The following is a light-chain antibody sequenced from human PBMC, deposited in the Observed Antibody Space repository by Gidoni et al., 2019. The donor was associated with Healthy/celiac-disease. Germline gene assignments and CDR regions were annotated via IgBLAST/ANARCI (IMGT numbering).Light chain of an antibody. CDR2: QDT. J-gene: IGLJ2*01. CDR1: KLGDKY. V-gene: IGLV3-1*01. CDR3: QAWDSSTAI. Sequence: SYELPQPPSVSVSPGQTASITCSGDKLGDKYASWFHQKPGQSPVLVIYQDTKRPSGIPGRFSGSNAGNTATLTISGTQAMDEADYYCQAWDSSTAIFGGGTKLTVL.